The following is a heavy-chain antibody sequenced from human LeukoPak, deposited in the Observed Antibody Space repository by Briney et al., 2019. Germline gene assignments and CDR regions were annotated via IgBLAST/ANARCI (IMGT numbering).Heavy chain of an antibody. CDR1: GFTFSSYW. D-gene: IGHD2-2*01. CDR2: IKQDGSEK. Sequence: TGGSLRLSCAASGFTFSSYWMSWVRQAPGKGLEWVANIKQDGSEKYYVDSVKGRFTISRDNAKNSLYLQMNSLRAEDTAVYYCARAGPYQLQMYYFDYWGQGTLVTVSS. J-gene: IGHJ4*02. CDR3: ARAGPYQLQMYYFDY. V-gene: IGHV3-7*01.